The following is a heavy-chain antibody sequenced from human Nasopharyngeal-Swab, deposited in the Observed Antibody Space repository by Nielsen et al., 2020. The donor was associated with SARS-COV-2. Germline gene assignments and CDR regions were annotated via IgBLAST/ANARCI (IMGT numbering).Heavy chain of an antibody. Sequence: GGSLRLSCAASGFTFSSYSMNWARQAPGKGLEWVSSISSSSSYIYYADSVKGRFTISRDNAKNSLYLQMNSLRAEDTAVYYCARGGTVTKGRYNWFDPWGQGTLVTVSS. J-gene: IGHJ5*02. CDR2: ISSSSSYI. V-gene: IGHV3-21*01. D-gene: IGHD4-17*01. CDR1: GFTFSSYS. CDR3: ARGGTVTKGRYNWFDP.